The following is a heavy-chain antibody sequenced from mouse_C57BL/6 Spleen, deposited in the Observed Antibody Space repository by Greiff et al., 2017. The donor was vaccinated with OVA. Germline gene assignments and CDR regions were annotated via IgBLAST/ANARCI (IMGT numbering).Heavy chain of an antibody. CDR2: IDPETGGT. CDR1: GYTFTDYE. V-gene: IGHV1-15*01. J-gene: IGHJ2*01. D-gene: IGHD3-2*02. CDR3: TTRGAAQAPYYFDY. Sequence: QVQLQQSGAELVRPGASVTLSCKASGYTFTDYEMHWVKQTPVHGLEWIGAIDPETGGTAYNQKFKGKAILTADKSSSTAYMELRSLTSEDAAVEYCTTRGAAQAPYYFDYWGQGTTLTVSS.